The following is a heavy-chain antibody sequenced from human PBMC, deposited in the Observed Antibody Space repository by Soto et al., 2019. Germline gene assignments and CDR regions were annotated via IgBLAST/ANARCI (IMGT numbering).Heavy chain of an antibody. D-gene: IGHD5-18*01. Sequence: QVQLIQSGAEVKTPGSSVKVSCKASGGTFSSFLMGWVRQAPGQGLEWMGGIIPVFGRATYSQKFKGRVTITADDSTSTVYMELSGLISEDTAVYYCILDCTSMSCYGYLGVDVWGQGTTVTVSS. CDR3: ILDCTSMSCYGYLGVDV. CDR1: GGTFSSFL. V-gene: IGHV1-69*01. J-gene: IGHJ6*02. CDR2: IIPVFGRA.